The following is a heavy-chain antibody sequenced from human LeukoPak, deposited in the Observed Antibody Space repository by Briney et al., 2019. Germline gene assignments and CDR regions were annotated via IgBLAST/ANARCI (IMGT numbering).Heavy chain of an antibody. D-gene: IGHD4-23*01. CDR2: IYTSGST. CDR3: ARDWGPGGNSYYYYMDV. CDR1: GYSISSGYY. V-gene: IGHV4-38-2*02. J-gene: IGHJ6*03. Sequence: KPSETLSLTCAVSGYSISSGYYWGWIRQPPGKGLEWIGSIYTSGSTNYNPSLKSRVTMSVDTSKNQFSLKLSSVTAADTAVYYCARDWGPGGNSYYYYMDVWGKGTTVTVSS.